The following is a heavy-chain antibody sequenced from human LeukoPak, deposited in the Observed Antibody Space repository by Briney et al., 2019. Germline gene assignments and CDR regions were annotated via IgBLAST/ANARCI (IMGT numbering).Heavy chain of an antibody. V-gene: IGHV3-23*01. Sequence: GGALTLSCAASGFTLSSYAMSWVRQAPGKGLEWVYAICGSGGSTYYADSVKGRFTISRDNSKNTLYLQMNSLRAEDTAVYYCAKVISSSWYIWDYWGQGTLVTVSS. CDR1: GFTLSSYA. CDR3: AKVISSSWYIWDY. J-gene: IGHJ4*02. CDR2: ICGSGGST. D-gene: IGHD6-13*01.